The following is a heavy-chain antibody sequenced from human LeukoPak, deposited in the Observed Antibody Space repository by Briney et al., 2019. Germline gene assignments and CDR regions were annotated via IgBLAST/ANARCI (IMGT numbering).Heavy chain of an antibody. Sequence: GASVKVSCTASGYTFTSYDINWVRQATGQGLEWMGWMNPNSGNTGYAQKFQGRVTMTRNTSISTAYMELSSLRSEDTAVYYCARGFRYYYDSSGYYQSNYGMDVWGQGTTVTVSS. CDR1: GYTFTSYD. V-gene: IGHV1-8*01. D-gene: IGHD3-22*01. CDR2: MNPNSGNT. CDR3: ARGFRYYYDSSGYYQSNYGMDV. J-gene: IGHJ6*02.